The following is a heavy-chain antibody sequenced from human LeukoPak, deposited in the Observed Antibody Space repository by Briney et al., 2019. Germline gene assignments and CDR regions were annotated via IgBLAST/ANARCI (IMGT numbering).Heavy chain of an antibody. CDR3: AREHRRYCSSTSCGSGEYYFDY. J-gene: IGHJ4*02. CDR2: IYYSGST. D-gene: IGHD2-2*01. CDR1: GGSISSGGYY. Sequence: SQTLSLTCTVSGGSISSGGYYWSWIRQHPGKGLEWIGYIYYSGSTYYNPSLKSRVTISVDTPKNQFSLKLSSVTAADTAVYYCAREHRRYCSSTSCGSGEYYFDYWGQGTLVTVSS. V-gene: IGHV4-31*03.